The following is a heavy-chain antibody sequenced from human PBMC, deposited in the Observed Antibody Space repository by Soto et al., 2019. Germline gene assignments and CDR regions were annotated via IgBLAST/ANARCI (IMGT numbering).Heavy chain of an antibody. Sequence: EVQLVESGGGLVKPGGSLRLSCAASGFTFSSYSMNWVRQAPGKGLEWVSSISNGSTYVYYADSVKGRFTISRDNAKESLSLQMNSLRGEDTALYYCARDLSVVVVADNYDYYGMDVWGQGTTVTVSS. V-gene: IGHV3-21*01. CDR3: ARDLSVVVVADNYDYYGMDV. CDR2: ISNGSTYV. J-gene: IGHJ6*02. D-gene: IGHD2-15*01. CDR1: GFTFSSYS.